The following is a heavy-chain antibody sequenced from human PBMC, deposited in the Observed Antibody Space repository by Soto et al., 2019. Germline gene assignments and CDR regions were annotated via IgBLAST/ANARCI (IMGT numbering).Heavy chain of an antibody. CDR2: IYYSGST. V-gene: IGHV4-31*03. CDR1: GGSISSGGYY. D-gene: IGHD4-17*01. Sequence: SETLSLTCTVSGGSISSGGYYWSWIRQHPGKGLEWIGYIYYSGSTYYNPSLKSRVTISVDTSKNQFSLKLSSVTAADTAVYYCARVSTVVTPAYYFDYWGQGTLVTVSS. J-gene: IGHJ4*02. CDR3: ARVSTVVTPAYYFDY.